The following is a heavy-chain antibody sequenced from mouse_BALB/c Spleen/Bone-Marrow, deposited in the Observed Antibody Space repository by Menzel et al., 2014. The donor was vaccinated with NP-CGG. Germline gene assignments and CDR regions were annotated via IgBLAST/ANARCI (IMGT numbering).Heavy chain of an antibody. Sequence: QVQLKQSGPGLVQPSQSLSITCTVSGFSLTSYGVHWVRQSPGKGLEWLGVIWSGGSTDYNAAFISRLSISKDNSESQVFFKMSSLQANDTAIYYCARNSRGYGNSFAYWGQGTLVTVSA. J-gene: IGHJ3*01. D-gene: IGHD2-10*02. V-gene: IGHV2-2*02. CDR2: IWSGGST. CDR1: GFSLTSYG. CDR3: ARNSRGYGNSFAY.